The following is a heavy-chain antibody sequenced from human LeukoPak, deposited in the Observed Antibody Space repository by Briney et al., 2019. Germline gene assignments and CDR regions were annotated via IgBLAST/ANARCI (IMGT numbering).Heavy chain of an antibody. V-gene: IGHV1-18*01. CDR2: ISAYNGDT. J-gene: IGHJ4*02. Sequence: GASVNVSCTASGYTFTNYGISWVRQAPGQGLEWMGWISAYNGDTDYAQKLQGRVTMTTDTSTSTAYMDLRSLRSDDTAVYYCARGVVGATLYYFDYWGQGTLVTVSS. CDR1: GYTFTNYG. CDR3: ARGVVGATLYYFDY. D-gene: IGHD1-26*01.